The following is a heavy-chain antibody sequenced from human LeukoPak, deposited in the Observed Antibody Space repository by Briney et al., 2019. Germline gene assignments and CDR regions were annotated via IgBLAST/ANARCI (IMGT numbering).Heavy chain of an antibody. CDR2: ISYDGSNK. J-gene: IGHJ4*02. D-gene: IGHD6-13*01. CDR3: AKELNPGIAAAGTDY. Sequence: GGSLRLSCAASGFTFSSYAMHWVRQAPGKGLEWVAVISYDGSNKYYADSVKGRFTISRDNSKNTLYLQMNSLRAEDTAVYYCAKELNPGIAAAGTDYWGQGTLVTVSS. CDR1: GFTFSSYA. V-gene: IGHV3-30-3*01.